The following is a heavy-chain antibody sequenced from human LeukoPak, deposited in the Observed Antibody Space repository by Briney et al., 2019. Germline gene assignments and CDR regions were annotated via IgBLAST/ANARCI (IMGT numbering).Heavy chain of an antibody. J-gene: IGHJ5*02. CDR2: IYPGDSDT. V-gene: IGHV5-51*01. CDR1: GYRFTSYW. Sequence: GESLKISCKGSGYRFTSYWIGWVRQMPGKGLEWMGSIYPGDSDTRYSPSFQGQVTISADKSINTAYLQWSSLRASDTAMYYCARHASSVTWFDPWGQGTLVTVSS. CDR3: ARHASSVTWFDP.